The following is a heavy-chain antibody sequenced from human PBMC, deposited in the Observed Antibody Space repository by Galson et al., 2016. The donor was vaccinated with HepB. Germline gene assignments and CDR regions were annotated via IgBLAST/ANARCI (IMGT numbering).Heavy chain of an antibody. CDR1: DFTFSTYA. CDR2: ISYDGSNT. V-gene: IGHV3-30*04. D-gene: IGHD1-26*01. Sequence: SLRLSCAASDFTFSTYAMHWVRQSPGKGLEWVAVISYDGSNTYYADSVKGRFTISRNNSKNTLYLQMNSLRAEDTAVYYCAREIGGSYFDAFDIWGQGTMVTVSS. CDR3: AREIGGSYFDAFDI. J-gene: IGHJ3*02.